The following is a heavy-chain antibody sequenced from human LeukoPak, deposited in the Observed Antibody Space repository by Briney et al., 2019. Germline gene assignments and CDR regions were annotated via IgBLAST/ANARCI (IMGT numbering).Heavy chain of an antibody. Sequence: GGSLRLSCAASGFTFSNAWMSWVRQAPGKGLEWVGLIKNKLDGGTTEYAAPVKGRFSISRGDSENTLYLQMNSLKTEDTAMYYCTEMNDRDAFRIWGQGTMVTVSS. CDR1: GFTFSNAW. CDR3: TEMNDRDAFRI. V-gene: IGHV3-15*01. J-gene: IGHJ3*02. CDR2: IKNKLDGGTT. D-gene: IGHD5-24*01.